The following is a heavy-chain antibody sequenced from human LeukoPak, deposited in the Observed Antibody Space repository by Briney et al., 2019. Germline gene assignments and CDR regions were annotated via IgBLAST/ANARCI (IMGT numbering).Heavy chain of an antibody. Sequence: SETLSLTCTVSGGSISSSNYYWGWIRQPPGKGLEWIGNIYYSGSTYYKPSLKTRVTISVDTSKNQFSLKLTSVTAADAAVYYCARHASVDGNWPRPLDYWGQGSLVTVSS. CDR1: GGSISSSNYY. D-gene: IGHD6-19*01. V-gene: IGHV4-39*01. J-gene: IGHJ4*02. CDR2: IYYSGST. CDR3: ARHASVDGNWPRPLDY.